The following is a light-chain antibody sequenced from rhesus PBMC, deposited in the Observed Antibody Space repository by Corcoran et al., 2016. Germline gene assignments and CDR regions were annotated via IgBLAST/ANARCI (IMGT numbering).Light chain of an antibody. Sequence: DIQLTQSPSSLSASVGDRVTITCRASQGISSYLAWYQQKPGKAPNLLIYDASNLQSGVPSRFSGSGSGTEFTLTISSLQPEDFAVYYCQQRNSYPLTFGGGTKVEIK. V-gene: IGKV1-38*01. CDR3: QQRNSYPLT. J-gene: IGKJ4*01. CDR2: DAS. CDR1: QGISSY.